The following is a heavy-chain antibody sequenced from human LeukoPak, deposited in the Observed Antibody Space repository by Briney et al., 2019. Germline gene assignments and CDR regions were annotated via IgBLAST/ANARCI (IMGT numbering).Heavy chain of an antibody. CDR1: GFTFGNYA. J-gene: IGHJ4*02. V-gene: IGHV3-23*01. CDR2: ITASGGDT. D-gene: IGHD6-6*01. Sequence: GGSLRLSCAASGFTFGNYAMSWVRQAPGKGPEWVSAITASGGDTFHADSVKGRFTISRDNSKSTLYLQMNSLRAEDTATYYCAKGTSSSRPYYFDYWGQGTLVAVSS. CDR3: AKGTSSSRPYYFDY.